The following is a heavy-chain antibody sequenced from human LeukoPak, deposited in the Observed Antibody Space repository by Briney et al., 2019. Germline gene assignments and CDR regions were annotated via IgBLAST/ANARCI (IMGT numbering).Heavy chain of an antibody. D-gene: IGHD4-17*01. CDR1: GLDFRSNA. V-gene: IGHV3-23*01. J-gene: IGHJ4*02. Sequence: GGSLRLSCVASGLDFRSNAMKWVRQAPWKGLEWVTAVSGDGGAYYADSVKGRFTISRDTSKDTLYLQLNSLRAEDTALYYCATLYGDYGSYWGQGTLVTVSS. CDR2: VSGDGGA. CDR3: ATLYGDYGSY.